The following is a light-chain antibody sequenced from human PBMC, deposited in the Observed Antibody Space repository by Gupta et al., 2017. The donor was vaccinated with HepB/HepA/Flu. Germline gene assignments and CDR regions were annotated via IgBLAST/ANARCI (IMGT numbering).Light chain of an antibody. Sequence: QSALTQPASVPGSPGQSITISCTGTSSDVGTYKSVSWYQQHPGKAPKLIIYDVNNRPSGVANRFSGSKSGNTASLTXSXRQAEDXADYYCRSYTTSSTQVFGTGTKVTVL. J-gene: IGLJ1*01. CDR1: SSDVGTYKS. V-gene: IGLV2-14*03. CDR3: RSYTTSSTQV. CDR2: DVN.